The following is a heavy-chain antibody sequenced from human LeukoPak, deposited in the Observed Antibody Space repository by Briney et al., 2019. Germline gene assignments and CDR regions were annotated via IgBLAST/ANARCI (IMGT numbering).Heavy chain of an antibody. D-gene: IGHD6-25*01. Sequence: GGSLRLSCVASGFTVSSNYMSWVRQAPGKGPECVSVIYPGGTIYYADSVKGRFTISRDDSKNTLYLQMHSLRAEDTAVYYCARESSGYYFDYWGQGTLVTVSS. V-gene: IGHV3-53*01. J-gene: IGHJ4*02. CDR3: ARESSGYYFDY. CDR2: IYPGGTI. CDR1: GFTVSSNY.